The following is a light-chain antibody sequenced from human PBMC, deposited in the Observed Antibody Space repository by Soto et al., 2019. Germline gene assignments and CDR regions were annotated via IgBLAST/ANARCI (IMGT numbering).Light chain of an antibody. CDR3: QQRSHLSSS. CDR1: QSVRSY. V-gene: IGKV3-11*01. Sequence: EIVLTQSPAPLSLSPGERATLSCRASQSVRSYLAWYQQKPGQAPRLLFNDASTRAPGIPARFSGSGSGTGLTLTISGLEPDDFGIHSCQQRSHLSSSVVGGTMVEVK. CDR2: DAS. J-gene: IGKJ4*01.